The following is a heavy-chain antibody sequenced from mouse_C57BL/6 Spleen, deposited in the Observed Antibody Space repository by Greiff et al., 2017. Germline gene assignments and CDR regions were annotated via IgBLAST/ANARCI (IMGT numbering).Heavy chain of an antibody. CDR1: GYTFTSYW. D-gene: IGHD2-4*01. CDR3: ARSGDYDGYYFDY. J-gene: IGHJ2*01. CDR2: IDPNSGGT. Sequence: VQLQQPGAELVKPGASVKLSCKASGYTFTSYWMHWVKQRPGRGLEWTGRIDPNSGGTKYNEKFKSKATLTEDKPSSTAYMQLSSLTSEDSAVYYCARSGDYDGYYFDYWGQGTTLTVSS. V-gene: IGHV1-72*01.